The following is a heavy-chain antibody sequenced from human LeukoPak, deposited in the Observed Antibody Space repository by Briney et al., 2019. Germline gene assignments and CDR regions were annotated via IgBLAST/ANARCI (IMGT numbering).Heavy chain of an antibody. V-gene: IGHV3-30*18. D-gene: IGHD1-26*01. CDR3: AKDRNVVGATIIFDY. J-gene: IGHJ4*02. Sequence: PGRSLRLSCAASGFTFSSYGMHWVRQAPGKGLEWVAVISYDGSNKYYADSVKGRFTISRDNSKNTLYLQINSLRAEDTAVYYCAKDRNVVGATIIFDYWGQGTLVTVSS. CDR1: GFTFSSYG. CDR2: ISYDGSNK.